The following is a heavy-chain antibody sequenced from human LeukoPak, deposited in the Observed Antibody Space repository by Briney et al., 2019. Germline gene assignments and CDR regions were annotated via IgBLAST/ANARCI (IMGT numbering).Heavy chain of an antibody. CDR2: IYYSGST. CDR3: ARDGADSSGWYHDFDY. Sequence: SETLSLTCTVSGGSISSGDYYWSWIRQPPGKGLEWIGYIYYSGSTYYNPSLKSRVTISVDTSKNQFSLKLSSVTAVDTAVYYCARDGADSSGWYHDFDYWGQGTLVTVSS. V-gene: IGHV4-30-4*01. D-gene: IGHD6-19*01. J-gene: IGHJ4*02. CDR1: GGSISSGDYY.